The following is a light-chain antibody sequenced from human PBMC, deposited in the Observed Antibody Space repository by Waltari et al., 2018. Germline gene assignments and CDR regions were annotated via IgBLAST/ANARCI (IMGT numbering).Light chain of an antibody. V-gene: IGKV1-39*01. Sequence: DIQMTQSPSSLSASVGDRVTITCRASQSIRSYLNWYQQKPGKAPKRLIYAASSLQIGVPSRFSGSGSGTDFTRAISSLQPEDFATDYCQQSYSTPRVTFGPGTKVDIK. CDR2: AAS. CDR1: QSIRSY. CDR3: QQSYSTPRVT. J-gene: IGKJ3*01.